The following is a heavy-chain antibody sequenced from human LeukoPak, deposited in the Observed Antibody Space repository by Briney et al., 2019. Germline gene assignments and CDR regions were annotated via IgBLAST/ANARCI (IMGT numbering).Heavy chain of an antibody. CDR2: SATTKPNSCTT. CDR1: GFSITDHH. J-gene: IGHJ4*02. CDR3: FRVFKTGSGWYHFDN. D-gene: IGHD6-13*01. V-gene: IGHV3-72*01. Sequence: GGSLRLSCAGAGFSITDHHMDWVRQGPGKGLEWIGRSATTKPNSCTTQYAASVRGRFTISRDDSQNSLYLHLNSLKTEDTAVYYCFRVFKTGSGWYHFDNGAREPLVTVP.